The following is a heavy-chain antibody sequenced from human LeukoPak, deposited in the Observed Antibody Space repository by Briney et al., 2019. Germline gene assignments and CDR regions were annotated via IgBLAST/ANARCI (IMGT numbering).Heavy chain of an antibody. CDR2: INHSGRP. V-gene: IGHV4-34*01. J-gene: IGHJ6*02. Sequence: SETLSLTCAVSEGSVSGDIWTWIRQPPGKGLEWVGEINHSGRPNYNPSLKSRVTISVDIAKNVCSLKLTSVTAVDHAVYYCVQSTHQYFYGMDVWGQGTSVTVSS. CDR3: VQSTHQYFYGMDV. CDR1: EGSVSGDI. D-gene: IGHD2-2*01.